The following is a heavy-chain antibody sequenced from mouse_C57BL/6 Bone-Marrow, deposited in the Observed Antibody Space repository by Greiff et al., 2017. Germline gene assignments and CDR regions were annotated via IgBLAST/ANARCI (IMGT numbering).Heavy chain of an antibody. V-gene: IGHV14-4*01. J-gene: IGHJ4*01. CDR1: GFNIKDDY. Sequence: EVQLQQSGAELVRPGASVKLSCTASGFNIKDDYMHWVKQRPEQGLEWIGWIDPENGDTEYASKFQGKATITADTSSNTAYLQLSSLTSEDTAVYYCTTGDGYYDGAMDYWGQGTSVTVSS. D-gene: IGHD2-3*01. CDR2: IDPENGDT. CDR3: TTGDGYYDGAMDY.